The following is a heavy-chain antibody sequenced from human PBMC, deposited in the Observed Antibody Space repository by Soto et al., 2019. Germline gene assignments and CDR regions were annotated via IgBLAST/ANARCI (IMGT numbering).Heavy chain of an antibody. CDR1: GFTFSSYG. CDR2: IRYDGSNK. Sequence: QVQLVESGGGVVQPGRSLRLSCVTSGFTFSSYGMHWVRQPPGKGLEWLAIIRYDGSNKYYGDSVKGRFTISRDNSNNTLYLEMNSLRVEDTAVYYCARDRTFYGSGSKGMDFWGQGATVTVSS. V-gene: IGHV3-33*01. CDR3: ARDRTFYGSGSKGMDF. J-gene: IGHJ6*02. D-gene: IGHD3-10*01.